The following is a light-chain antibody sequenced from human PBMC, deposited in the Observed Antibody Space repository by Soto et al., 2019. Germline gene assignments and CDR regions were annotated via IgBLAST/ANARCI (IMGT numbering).Light chain of an antibody. J-gene: IGKJ4*01. CDR3: QQYEKWPLT. Sequence: EIVMTQSPATLSVSPGERVTLACRASQSVGRSLAWYQQKAGQAPRLLIYGAYTRANGTPVRFSGSGSGTEFSLTIRSLQSEDFVVYYCQQYEKWPLTFGGGNKVGIK. V-gene: IGKV3D-15*01. CDR2: GAY. CDR1: QSVGRS.